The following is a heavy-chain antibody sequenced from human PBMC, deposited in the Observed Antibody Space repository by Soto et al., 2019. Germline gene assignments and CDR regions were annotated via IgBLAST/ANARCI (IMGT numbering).Heavy chain of an antibody. CDR2: INSGNGNT. CDR3: ARDGEPGTMVRGVFDY. CDR1: EYTFTSYA. J-gene: IGHJ4*02. Sequence: QVQLVQSGAEVKKPGASVKVSCKASEYTFTSYAMHWVRQAPGQRLEWMGWINSGNGNTRYSQKFQGRVTITRDTSASTAYMELNSLRSEDTAVYYCARDGEPGTMVRGVFDYWGQGTLVTVSS. D-gene: IGHD3-10*01. V-gene: IGHV1-3*01.